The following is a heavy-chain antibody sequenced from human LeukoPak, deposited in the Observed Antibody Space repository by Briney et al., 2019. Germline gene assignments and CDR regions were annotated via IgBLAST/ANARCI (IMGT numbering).Heavy chain of an antibody. J-gene: IGHJ3*02. D-gene: IGHD3-16*01. V-gene: IGHV3-21*01. CDR1: GFTFSSYS. Sequence: GGSLRLSCAASGFTFSSYSMNWVRQAPGKGLEWVSSISSSSSYIYYADSVKGRFTISRDNAKNSLYLQMNSLRAEDMAAYYCASEQRGGAFDIWGQGTMVTVSS. CDR2: ISSSSSYI. CDR3: ASEQRGGAFDI.